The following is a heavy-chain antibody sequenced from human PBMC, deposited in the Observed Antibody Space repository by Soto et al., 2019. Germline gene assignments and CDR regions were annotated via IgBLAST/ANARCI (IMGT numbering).Heavy chain of an antibody. V-gene: IGHV3-7*01. CDR3: ARALWDTSGFYPYYFDY. D-gene: IGHD3-22*01. J-gene: IGHJ4*02. Sequence: GGSLRLSCAVSGSTFSNYWMSWVRQAPGKGLEWVANIKQDGSEQYYMDSVKGRFTISRGNAKNSLYLHMNSLRAEDTAVYYCARALWDTSGFYPYYFDYWGQGTLVTVSS. CDR2: IKQDGSEQ. CDR1: GSTFSNYW.